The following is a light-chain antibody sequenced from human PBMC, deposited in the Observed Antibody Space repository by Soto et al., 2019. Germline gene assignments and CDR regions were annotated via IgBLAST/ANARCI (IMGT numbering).Light chain of an antibody. Sequence: EIGLTQSPGTLSLSRGDRATLSCRASQSVPSNYLAWYQQKPGQAPRLLIFGASTRAIGIPDRFRGSGSGTDFTLTISRLEPADFAVYYCQQYDNSRWTFGQGTKVDIK. CDR2: GAS. CDR3: QQYDNSRWT. CDR1: QSVPSNY. V-gene: IGKV3-20*01. J-gene: IGKJ1*01.